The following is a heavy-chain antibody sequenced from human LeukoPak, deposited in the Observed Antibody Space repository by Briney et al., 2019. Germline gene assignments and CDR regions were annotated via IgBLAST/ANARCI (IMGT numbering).Heavy chain of an antibody. CDR2: INHSGST. V-gene: IGHV4-34*01. CDR1: GGSFSGYY. Sequence: PSETLSLTCAVYGGSFSGYYWSWIRQPPGKGLEWIGEINHSGSTNYNPSLKSRVTISVDTSKNQFSLKLSSVTAADTAVYYCALEGLGPPDGYFDYWGQGTLVTVSS. CDR3: ALEGLGPPDGYFDY. J-gene: IGHJ4*02. D-gene: IGHD3-16*01.